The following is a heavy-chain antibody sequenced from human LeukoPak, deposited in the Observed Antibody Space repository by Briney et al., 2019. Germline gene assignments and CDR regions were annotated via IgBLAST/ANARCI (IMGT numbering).Heavy chain of an antibody. CDR2: INHSGST. Sequence: PSETLSLTCAVYGGSFSGYYWSWIRQPPGKGLEWIGEINHSGSTNYNPSLKSRVTISVDTSKNQFSLKLSSVTAADTAVYYCARNSPYSAIFGVAPSFDYWGQGTLVTVSS. CDR1: GGSFSGYY. CDR3: ARNSPYSAIFGVAPSFDY. J-gene: IGHJ4*02. D-gene: IGHD3-3*01. V-gene: IGHV4-34*01.